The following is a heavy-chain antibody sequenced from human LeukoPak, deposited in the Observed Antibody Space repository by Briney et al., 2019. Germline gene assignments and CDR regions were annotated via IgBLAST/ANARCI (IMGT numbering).Heavy chain of an antibody. D-gene: IGHD5-24*01. CDR3: AGGRWTSSNYNWFDP. V-gene: IGHV4-61*02. CDR2: INTSGST. CDR1: GGSISSGSYY. J-gene: IGHJ5*02. Sequence: PSETLSLTCTVSGGSISSGSYYWSWIRQPAGKGLEWIGRINTSGSTNYNPSLKSRVTISVDTSKNQFSLKLSSVTAADTAVYYCAGGRWTSSNYNWFDPWGQGTLVTVSS.